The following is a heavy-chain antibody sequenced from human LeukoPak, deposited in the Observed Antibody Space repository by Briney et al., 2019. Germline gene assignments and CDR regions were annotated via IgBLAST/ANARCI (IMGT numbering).Heavy chain of an antibody. Sequence: SETLSLTCAVYGGSFSGYYWSWIRQPPGKGPEWIGEINHSGSTNYNPSLKSRVTISVDTSKNQFSLKLSSVTAADTAVYYCARSSRLWFGELSWYNWFDPWGQGTLVTVSS. D-gene: IGHD3-10*01. CDR3: ARSSRLWFGELSWYNWFDP. CDR2: INHSGST. CDR1: GGSFSGYY. J-gene: IGHJ5*02. V-gene: IGHV4-34*01.